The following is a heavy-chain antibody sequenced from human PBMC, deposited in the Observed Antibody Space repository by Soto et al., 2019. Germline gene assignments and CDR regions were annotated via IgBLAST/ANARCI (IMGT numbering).Heavy chain of an antibody. J-gene: IGHJ4*02. CDR3: AKDQDMFVLGIAVAGFDY. CDR1: GFTFSSYG. CDR2: ISYDGSNK. D-gene: IGHD6-19*01. V-gene: IGHV3-30*18. Sequence: QVQLVESGGGVVQPGRSLRLSCAASGFTFSSYGMHWVRQAPGKGLEWVAVISYDGSNKYYADSVKGRFTISRDNSKNTXXLQMNSLRAEDTAVYYCAKDQDMFVLGIAVAGFDYWGQGTLVTVSS.